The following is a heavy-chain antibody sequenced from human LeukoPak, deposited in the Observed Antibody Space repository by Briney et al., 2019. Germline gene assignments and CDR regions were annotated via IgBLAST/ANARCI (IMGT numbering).Heavy chain of an antibody. D-gene: IGHD6-19*01. V-gene: IGHV3-30-3*01. CDR3: ARPIARYSSGPFDP. J-gene: IGHJ5*02. CDR2: ISYDGSNK. CDR1: GFTFSSYA. Sequence: PGGSLSLSCAASGFTFSSYAMHWVRQAPGKGLEWVAVISYDGSNKYYADSVKGRFTISRDNSKNTLYLQMNSLRAEDTAVYYCARPIARYSSGPFDPWGQGTLVTVSS.